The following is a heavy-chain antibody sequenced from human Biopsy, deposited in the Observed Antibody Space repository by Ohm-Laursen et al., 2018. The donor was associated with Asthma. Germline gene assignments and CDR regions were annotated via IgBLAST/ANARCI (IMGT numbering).Heavy chain of an antibody. J-gene: IGHJ4*02. CDR2: ITSSSSYI. Sequence: GSLRLSCAASGFTFSGYTMNWVRQAPGKGLEWVSSITSSSSYIFYADSVKGRFTISRDNPRNSLYLQMNSLRAEDTAVYYCARDAPTGGYIDYWGPGTLVTVSP. D-gene: IGHD7-27*01. CDR3: ARDAPTGGYIDY. V-gene: IGHV3-21*01. CDR1: GFTFSGYT.